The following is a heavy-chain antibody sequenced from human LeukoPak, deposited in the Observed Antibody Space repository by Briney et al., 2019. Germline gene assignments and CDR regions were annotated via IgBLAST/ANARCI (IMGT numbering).Heavy chain of an antibody. V-gene: IGHV3-21*04. CDR3: ARGQGA. CDR2: ISSSSYI. CDR1: GFTFSSYS. J-gene: IGHJ5*02. Sequence: GGSLRLSCAASGFTFSSYSMNWVRQAPGKGLEWVSSISSSSYIYYADSVKGRFTISRDTSKNTLFLQMNSLRADDTAMYYCARGQGAWGQGTLVTVSS.